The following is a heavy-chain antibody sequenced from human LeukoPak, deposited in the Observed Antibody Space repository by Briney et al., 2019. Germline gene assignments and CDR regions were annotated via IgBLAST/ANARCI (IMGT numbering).Heavy chain of an antibody. CDR3: ARGPQEMAIIFPDFDY. CDR2: VSAYNGNT. CDR1: GYTFTSSG. J-gene: IGHJ4*02. Sequence: ASVKVSCKASGYTFTSSGSNWVGQAPGQGLEWMGWVSAYNGNTNYAQSLQGRVTMTTDTSTSTAYMELRSLRSDDTAVYYCARGPQEMAIIFPDFDYWGQGTLVTVSS. V-gene: IGHV1-18*01. D-gene: IGHD5-24*01.